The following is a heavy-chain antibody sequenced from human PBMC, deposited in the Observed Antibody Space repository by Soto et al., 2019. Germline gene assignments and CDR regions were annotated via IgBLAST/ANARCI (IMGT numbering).Heavy chain of an antibody. Sequence: GGSLRLSCEASGFIFSYYSMNWVRQSPGKGLEWVSYISSGSITIYYADSVRGRFTISRDNAKNSLYLQMNSLRDEDTAVYYCAREPSGGDDYGDPRESWGQGTLVTVSS. CDR3: AREPSGGDDYGDPRES. V-gene: IGHV3-48*02. CDR2: ISSGSITI. D-gene: IGHD4-17*01. CDR1: GFIFSYYS. J-gene: IGHJ5*02.